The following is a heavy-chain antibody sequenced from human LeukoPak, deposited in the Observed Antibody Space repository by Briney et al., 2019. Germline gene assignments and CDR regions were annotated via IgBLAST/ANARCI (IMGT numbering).Heavy chain of an antibody. CDR1: GFTFSSYS. D-gene: IGHD3-22*01. J-gene: IGHJ4*02. CDR2: IYYSGST. CDR3: ARHDSSYFDY. V-gene: IGHV4-59*01. Sequence: MSGGSLRLSCAASGFTFSSYSMSWIRQPPGKGLEWIGYIYYSGSTNYNPSLKSRVTISVDTSKNQFSLELSSVTAAATAVYYCARHDSSYFDYWGQVPLVTVSS.